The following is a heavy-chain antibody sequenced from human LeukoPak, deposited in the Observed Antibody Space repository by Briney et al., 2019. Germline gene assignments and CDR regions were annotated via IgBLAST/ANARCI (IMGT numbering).Heavy chain of an antibody. CDR3: ASGYGSGSYPDY. CDR1: GFTFSSYA. J-gene: IGHJ4*02. V-gene: IGHV3-30*04. CDR2: ISYDGSNK. D-gene: IGHD3-10*01. Sequence: PGGSLRLSCAASGFTFSSYAMHWVRQAPGKGLEWVAVISYDGSNKYYADSVKGRFTISRDNSKNTLYLQMNSLRAEDTAVYYCASGYGSGSYPDYWGQGTLVTVSS.